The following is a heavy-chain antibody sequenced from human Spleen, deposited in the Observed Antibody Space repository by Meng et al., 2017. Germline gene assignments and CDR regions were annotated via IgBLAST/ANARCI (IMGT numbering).Heavy chain of an antibody. D-gene: IGHD6-13*01. Sequence: SETLSLTCTVSGASVSSGNYYWTWVRQPAGEGLEWIGRIHSSGSTSYNSSLESRVTISRDTSKNQFSLKLSSVTAADTAVYYCARGGEPEPYSSSWYPETPSIVYWYFDLWGRGTLVTVSS. CDR1: GASVSSGNYY. CDR2: IHSSGST. CDR3: ARGGEPEPYSSSWYPETPSIVYWYFDL. V-gene: IGHV4-61*10. J-gene: IGHJ2*01.